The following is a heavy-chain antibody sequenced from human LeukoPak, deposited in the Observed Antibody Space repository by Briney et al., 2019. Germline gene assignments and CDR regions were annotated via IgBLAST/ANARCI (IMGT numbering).Heavy chain of an antibody. D-gene: IGHD3-10*01. Sequence: PGGSLRLSCAASGFNLRSYAMHWVRQAPGKGLEWVAVISYDGSKDNFAESVRGRFTISRDNSKNTLYLQMNSLRAEDTAVYYCAKEKGWFGESTFDYWGQGTLVTVSS. CDR1: GFNLRSYA. CDR2: ISYDGSKD. CDR3: AKEKGWFGESTFDY. V-gene: IGHV3-30*18. J-gene: IGHJ4*02.